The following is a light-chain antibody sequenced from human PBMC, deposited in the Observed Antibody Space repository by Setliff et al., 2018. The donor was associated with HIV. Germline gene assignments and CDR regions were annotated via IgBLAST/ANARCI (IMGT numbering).Light chain of an antibody. V-gene: IGLV3-21*03. CDR2: DDS. J-gene: IGLJ2*01. CDR1: NIASKS. CDR3: QVWDSINDHPVL. Sequence: SYELTQPPSVSVAPGRTASITCGGYNIASKSVHWYQQKPGQAPVLVVYDDSDRPSGIPDRISGSNSGNTATLTISRVEAGDEADYYCQVWDSINDHPVLFGGGTKVTVL.